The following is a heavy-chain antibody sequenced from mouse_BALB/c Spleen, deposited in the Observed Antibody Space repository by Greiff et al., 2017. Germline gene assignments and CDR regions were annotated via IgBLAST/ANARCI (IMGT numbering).Heavy chain of an antibody. CDR3: ARGGSHFDY. J-gene: IGHJ2*01. D-gene: IGHD1-1*01. CDR2: ISNGGGST. CDR1: GFTFSSYT. Sequence: EVKVEESGGGLVQPGGSLKLSCAASGFTFSSYTMSWVRQTPEKRLEWVAYISNGGGSTYYPDTVKGRFTISRDNAKNTLYLQMSSLKSEDTAMYYCARGGSHFDYWGQGTTLTVSS. V-gene: IGHV5-12-2*01.